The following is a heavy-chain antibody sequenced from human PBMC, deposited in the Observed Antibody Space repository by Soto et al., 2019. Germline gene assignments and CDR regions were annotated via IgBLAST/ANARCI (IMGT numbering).Heavy chain of an antibody. J-gene: IGHJ6*03. CDR2: IKEDGNEK. D-gene: IGHD6-13*01. CDR1: GFTFSSYW. Sequence: PGGSLRLSCAASGFTFSSYWMSWVRQAPGKGLEWVANIKEDGNEKYYVDSVKGRFTISRDNAKNSLYLQVNSLRAEDTAVFYCARNRGSSWTNYYYYMDVWGKGTTVTVSS. V-gene: IGHV3-7*01. CDR3: ARNRGSSWTNYYYYMDV.